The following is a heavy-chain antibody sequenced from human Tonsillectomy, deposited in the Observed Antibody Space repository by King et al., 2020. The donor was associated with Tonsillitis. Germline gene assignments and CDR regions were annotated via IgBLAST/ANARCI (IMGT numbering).Heavy chain of an antibody. J-gene: IGHJ6*02. CDR1: GFTFSSYG. CDR2: ISYDGSNK. D-gene: IGHD3-22*01. CDR3: ARNYYGSGCHSNGMDV. Sequence: VQLVESGGGVVQPGRSLRLSCAASGFTFSSYGIHWVRQAPGKGLEWVAVISYDGSNKYYADSVKGRFNISRDNSQNTLYLQMNSLRAEDTAVYYCARNYYGSGCHSNGMDVWGQGTTVTVSS. V-gene: IGHV3-33*05.